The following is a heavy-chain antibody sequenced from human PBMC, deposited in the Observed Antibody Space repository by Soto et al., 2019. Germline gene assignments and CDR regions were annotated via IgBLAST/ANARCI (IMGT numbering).Heavy chain of an antibody. Sequence: QVQLVQSGAEVRKPGSSVKVSCKASGGTFSRHAISWVRQAPGQGLEWMGGIIPIFGTANHAQKFQGRVTIIADESTGTVYMEFSSLRSEDTAMYYCARGWGYDSNDYYYAYWGQGSLVIVSA. V-gene: IGHV1-69*01. CDR1: GGTFSRHA. J-gene: IGHJ4*02. CDR3: ARGWGYDSNDYYYAY. D-gene: IGHD3-22*01. CDR2: IIPIFGTA.